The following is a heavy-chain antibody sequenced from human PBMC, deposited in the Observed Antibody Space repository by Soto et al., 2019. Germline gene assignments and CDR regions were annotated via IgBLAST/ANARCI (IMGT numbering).Heavy chain of an antibody. J-gene: IGHJ5*02. V-gene: IGHV4-31*11. Sequence: SETLSLTCAVSGGSITSGAYYWTWIRQHPGKGLEWIAYIHYSGRTYYNPSLRSRVTISVDTSNNQFSLKLSSVTAADTAVYYCARYYYDSSGYSNWFDPWGQGTLVTVSS. D-gene: IGHD3-22*01. CDR2: IHYSGRT. CDR1: GGSITSGAYY. CDR3: ARYYYDSSGYSNWFDP.